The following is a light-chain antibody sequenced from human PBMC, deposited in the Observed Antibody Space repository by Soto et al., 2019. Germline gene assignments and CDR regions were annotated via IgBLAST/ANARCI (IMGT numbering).Light chain of an antibody. J-gene: IGKJ1*01. CDR1: QSVSSSY. CDR3: QQYGSSPWT. Sequence: EIGLTQSPCTLSLSPGERATLSCRASQSVSSSYLAWYQQKPGQAPRLLIYGASSRATGIPDRLSGSGSGTDFTLTISRLEPEDFAVYYCQQYGSSPWTFGQGTKVDTK. V-gene: IGKV3-20*01. CDR2: GAS.